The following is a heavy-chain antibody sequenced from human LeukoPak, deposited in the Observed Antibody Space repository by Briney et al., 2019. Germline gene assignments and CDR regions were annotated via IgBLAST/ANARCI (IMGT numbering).Heavy chain of an antibody. D-gene: IGHD5-24*01. Sequence: SETLSLTCTVSGGSISNYYWNWIRQPTGKGLEWIGHIYYGGSTNYNPSLKSRVTISVDTSKNQFSLKLSSVTAADTAVYYCARDRGDGYNRGPGTFDHWGQGTLVTVSS. J-gene: IGHJ4*02. CDR3: ARDRGDGYNRGPGTFDH. V-gene: IGHV4-59*01. CDR1: GGSISNYY. CDR2: IYYGGST.